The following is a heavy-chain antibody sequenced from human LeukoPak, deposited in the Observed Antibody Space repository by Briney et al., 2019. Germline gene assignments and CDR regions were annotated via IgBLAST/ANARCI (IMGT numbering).Heavy chain of an antibody. CDR3: ARGLPGARIPYHFDS. D-gene: IGHD1-1*01. Sequence: SQTLSLTCTVSGDTISNGGYFWSWIRQHPGKGLEWIGYIYYTGSTTYNPSLQSRVTISVDTSKNNFSLRLNSVTAADTAVYFCARGLPGARIPYHFDSWGQGTLVAVSS. V-gene: IGHV4-31*03. CDR1: GDTISNGGYF. CDR2: IYYTGST. J-gene: IGHJ4*02.